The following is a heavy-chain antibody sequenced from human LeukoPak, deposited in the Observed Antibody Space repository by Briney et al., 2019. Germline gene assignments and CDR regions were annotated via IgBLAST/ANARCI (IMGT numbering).Heavy chain of an antibody. Sequence: GRSLRLSCVASGFSFSTYGMHWVRQAPGKGLEWVAVIWFDGRNKYYADSVKGRFTISRDNSKNTLYLQMNNLRADDTAVYYCARASGCYDYWGQGTLVTVSS. V-gene: IGHV3-33*01. CDR3: ARASGCYDY. CDR2: IWFDGRNK. CDR1: GFSFSTYG. J-gene: IGHJ4*02. D-gene: IGHD1-26*01.